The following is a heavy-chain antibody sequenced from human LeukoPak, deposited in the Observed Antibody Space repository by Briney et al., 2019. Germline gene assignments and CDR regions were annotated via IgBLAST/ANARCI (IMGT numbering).Heavy chain of an antibody. J-gene: IGHJ4*02. Sequence: ASVKVSCMASGYIFTSYYMHWVRQAPGQELEWMGIINPSGGSTSYAQMFQGRVTMTRDTSTSTVYMELSSLRSEDTAVYYCAAGTRYSGSYFDYWGQGTLVTVSS. D-gene: IGHD1-26*01. CDR2: INPSGGST. CDR3: AAGTRYSGSYFDY. V-gene: IGHV1-46*01. CDR1: GYIFTSYY.